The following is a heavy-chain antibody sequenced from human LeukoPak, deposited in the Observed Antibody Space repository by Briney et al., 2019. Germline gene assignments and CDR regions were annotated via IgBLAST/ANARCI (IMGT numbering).Heavy chain of an antibody. D-gene: IGHD3-22*01. V-gene: IGHV1-58*01. CDR2: IVVGSGNT. CDR3: AAVGYPDSSGYYYVFDY. Sequence: ASVKVSCKASGLTFTKSAVQWVRQARGQRLEWIGWIVVGSGNTNYAQNFQERVTITRDMSTSSAYMELSSLRSEDTAVYYCAAVGYPDSSGYYYVFDYWGQGTLVTVSS. J-gene: IGHJ4*02. CDR1: GLTFTKSA.